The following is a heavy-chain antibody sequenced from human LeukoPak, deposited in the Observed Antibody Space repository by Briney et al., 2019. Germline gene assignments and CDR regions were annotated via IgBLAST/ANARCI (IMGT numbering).Heavy chain of an antibody. Sequence: PGGSLRLSCAASGFTFSSYSMNWVRQAPGKGLEWVSYISSSSSTIYYADSVKGRFTISRDNAKNSLYLQMNSLRAEDTAVYYCARDLSYCYGYYYMDVWGKGTTVTVSS. CDR3: ARDLSYCYGYYYMDV. V-gene: IGHV3-48*01. CDR1: GFTFSSYS. J-gene: IGHJ6*03. CDR2: ISSSSSTI. D-gene: IGHD3-10*01.